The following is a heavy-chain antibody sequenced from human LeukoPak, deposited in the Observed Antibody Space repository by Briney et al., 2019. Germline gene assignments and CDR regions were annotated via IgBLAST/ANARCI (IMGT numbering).Heavy chain of an antibody. D-gene: IGHD4/OR15-4a*01. CDR2: INPNSGGT. CDR3: ARVLTAPGGF. Sequence: ASVTVSCTASVYTFTVYYMHWVRQAPGQGLEWMGWINPNSGGTNYAQKFQGSVTMTRDTSISTAYMELTRLRSDDTAVYFCARVLTAPGGFWGQGTLVTVSS. CDR1: VYTFTVYY. V-gene: IGHV1-2*02. J-gene: IGHJ4*02.